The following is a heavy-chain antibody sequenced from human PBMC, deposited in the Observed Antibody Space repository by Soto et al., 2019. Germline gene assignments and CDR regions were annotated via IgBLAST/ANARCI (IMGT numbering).Heavy chain of an antibody. Sequence: QVQLVESGGGVVEPGRSLRLSCAVSGFTFSNYGMHWVRQAPGKGLEWVAVISYDGSNQYYGDSVKDRFTISRDNSKNTLYLQMNSLRAEDTAVYFCAKSRAGYNFYYYYGMDVWGQGTPVTVSS. J-gene: IGHJ6*02. V-gene: IGHV3-30*18. CDR1: GFTFSNYG. CDR2: ISYDGSNQ. D-gene: IGHD5-12*01. CDR3: AKSRAGYNFYYYYGMDV.